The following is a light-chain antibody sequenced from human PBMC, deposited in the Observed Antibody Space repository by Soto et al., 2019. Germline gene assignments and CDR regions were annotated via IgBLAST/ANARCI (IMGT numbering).Light chain of an antibody. Sequence: DIQMTQSPSSLSASVGDRVTITCRASQSVRAYLKWYQRKPGKAPKVLIYGASALQSGVPSRFSGIGSGTDLTLPVSSLQPDDCATYYCHHSFTTQYTFGQGTKLEIK. V-gene: IGKV1-39*01. CDR1: QSVRAY. CDR2: GAS. J-gene: IGKJ2*01. CDR3: HHSFTTQYT.